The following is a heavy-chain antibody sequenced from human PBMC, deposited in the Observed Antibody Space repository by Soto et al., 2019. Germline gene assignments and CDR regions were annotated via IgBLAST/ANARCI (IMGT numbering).Heavy chain of an antibody. CDR1: GYSFTSYW. D-gene: IGHD2-15*01. CDR3: ARQDIVLVLAANDAFAI. Sequence: GESLKISCKGSGYSFTSYWIGWVRQMPGKGLEWMGIIYPGDSDTRYSPSFQGQVTISADKSISTAYLQWSSLKASDTAMYYCARQDIVLVLAANDAFAIWGQGTMVTVS. J-gene: IGHJ3*02. CDR2: IYPGDSDT. V-gene: IGHV5-51*01.